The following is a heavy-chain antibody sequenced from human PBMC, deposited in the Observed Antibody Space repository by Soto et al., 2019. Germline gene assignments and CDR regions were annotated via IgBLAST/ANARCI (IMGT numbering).Heavy chain of an antibody. J-gene: IGHJ6*02. V-gene: IGHV3-48*02. Sequence: PGGSLRLSCAASGFTFSSYSMNWVRQAPGKGLEWVPYISSSSSTIYYADSVKGRFTISRDNAKNSLYLQMNSLRDEDTAVYYCARDEYQLLYLYYGMDVWGQGTTVTVSS. D-gene: IGHD2-2*02. CDR3: ARDEYQLLYLYYGMDV. CDR2: ISSSSSTI. CDR1: GFTFSSYS.